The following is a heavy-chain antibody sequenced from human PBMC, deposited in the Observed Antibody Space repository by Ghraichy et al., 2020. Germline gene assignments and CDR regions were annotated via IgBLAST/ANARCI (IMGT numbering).Heavy chain of an antibody. V-gene: IGHV1-2*02. Sequence: ASVKVSCKASGYTFTGYYMHWVRQAPGQGLEWMGWINPNSGGTNYAQKFQGRVTMTRDTSISTAYMELSRLRSDDTAVYYCARDGYPYGDYWNNWFDPWGQGTLVTVSS. CDR3: ARDGYPYGDYWNNWFDP. CDR2: INPNSGGT. J-gene: IGHJ5*02. D-gene: IGHD4-17*01. CDR1: GYTFTGYY.